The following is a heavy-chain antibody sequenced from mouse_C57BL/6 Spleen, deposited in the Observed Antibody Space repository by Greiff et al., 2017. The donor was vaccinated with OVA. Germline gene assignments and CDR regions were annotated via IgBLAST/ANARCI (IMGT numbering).Heavy chain of an antibody. CDR2: ISSGSSTI. V-gene: IGHV5-17*01. J-gene: IGHJ1*03. CDR1: GFTFSDYG. D-gene: IGHD2-4*01. CDR3: ARQYDYDWYFDV. Sequence: EVKLVESGGGLVKPGGSLKLSCAASGFTFSDYGMHWVRQAPEKGLEWVAYISSGSSTIYYADIVKGRFTTSRDNAKNTLFLQMTSLRSEDTAMYYCARQYDYDWYFDVWGTGTTVTVSS.